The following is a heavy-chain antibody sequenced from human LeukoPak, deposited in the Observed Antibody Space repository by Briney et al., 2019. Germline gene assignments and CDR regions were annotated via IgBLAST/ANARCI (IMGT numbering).Heavy chain of an antibody. D-gene: IGHD4-17*01. CDR1: GLTFSNYA. Sequence: PGGSLRLSCAASGLTFSNYAMMWLRQAPGKGLEWVAAIIGNGGWALYADSVKGRFTISRDNSKNTLYLQMSSLRAEDTAVYYCAKDPNGDYIGVFYFWGQGTMVTVSS. V-gene: IGHV3-23*01. CDR3: AKDPNGDYIGVFYF. J-gene: IGHJ3*01. CDR2: IIGNGGWA.